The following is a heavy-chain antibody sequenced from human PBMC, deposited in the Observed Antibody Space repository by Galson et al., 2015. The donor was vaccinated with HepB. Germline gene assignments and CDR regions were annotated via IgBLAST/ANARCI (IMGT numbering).Heavy chain of an antibody. Sequence: SLRLSCAASGFTFSSYAMHWVRQAPGKGLEWVAVISYDGSNKYYADSVKGRFTISRDNSKNTLYLQMNSLRAEDTAVYYCARDGGVVIIMGYMNYWGQGTLVTVSS. D-gene: IGHD3-3*01. CDR3: ARDGGVVIIMGYMNY. V-gene: IGHV3-30-3*01. J-gene: IGHJ4*02. CDR2: ISYDGSNK. CDR1: GFTFSSYA.